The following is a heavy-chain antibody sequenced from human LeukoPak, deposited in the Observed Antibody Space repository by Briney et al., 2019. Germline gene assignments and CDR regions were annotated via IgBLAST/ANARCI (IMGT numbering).Heavy chain of an antibody. J-gene: IGHJ4*02. CDR2: IWDDGITK. CDR1: GFTFSSYG. V-gene: IGHV3-33*01. D-gene: IGHD2/OR15-2a*01. Sequence: PGGSLRLSCAASGFTFSSYGMHWVRQAPGKGLEWVAVIWDDGITKHYADSVKGRFTISRDNSKNTLYLQMNSLRAEDTAVYYCARGEGGVLTSYFPPFFDYWGQGTLVTVSS. CDR3: ARGEGGVLTSYFPPFFDY.